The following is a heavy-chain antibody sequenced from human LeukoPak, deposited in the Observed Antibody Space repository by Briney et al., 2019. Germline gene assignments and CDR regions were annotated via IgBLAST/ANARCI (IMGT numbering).Heavy chain of an antibody. J-gene: IGHJ4*02. CDR2: ISWNSGSI. Sequence: SLKISCAASGFTFDDYAMHWVRQAPGKGLEWVSGISWNSGSIGYADSEKGRFTISRDNAKNSLYLQMNSLRAEDMALYYCAKDSRGSWYFGPFDYWGQGTLVTVSS. V-gene: IGHV3-9*03. CDR3: AKDSRGSWYFGPFDY. CDR1: GFTFDDYA. D-gene: IGHD6-13*01.